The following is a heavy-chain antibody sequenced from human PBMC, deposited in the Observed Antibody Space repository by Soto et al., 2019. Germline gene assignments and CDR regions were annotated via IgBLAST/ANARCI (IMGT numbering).Heavy chain of an antibody. CDR3: TLKNSSSWYGGDY. J-gene: IGHJ4*02. Sequence: GGSLRLSCAASGFTVSGNYMSWVRQAPGKGLEWVSVIYSGGSTYYADSVKGRFTISRDNSKNTLYLQMNSLRAEDTAVYYCTLKNSSSWYGGDYWGQGTLVTVSS. D-gene: IGHD6-13*01. CDR1: GFTVSGNY. V-gene: IGHV3-53*01. CDR2: IYSGGST.